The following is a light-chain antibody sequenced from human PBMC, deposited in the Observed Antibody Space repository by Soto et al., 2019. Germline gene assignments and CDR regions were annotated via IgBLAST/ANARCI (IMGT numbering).Light chain of an antibody. CDR3: QQYGGSFLT. Sequence: ESVLTQAPATLSLSPGERATLFCRASQSVDSTYLAWYQQKPGQAPRLLIYSASSRATGVPDRFSGRGSGTGFTLTISRLEPEDFAVYYCQQYGGSFLTFGQGTRLEIK. V-gene: IGKV3-20*01. CDR1: QSVDSTY. J-gene: IGKJ5*01. CDR2: SAS.